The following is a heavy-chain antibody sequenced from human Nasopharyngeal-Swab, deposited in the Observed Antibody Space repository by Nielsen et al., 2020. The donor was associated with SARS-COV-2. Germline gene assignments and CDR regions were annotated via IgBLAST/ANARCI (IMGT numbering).Heavy chain of an antibody. CDR1: GFTFSTYA. CDR2: IVGSGDNSGSGGST. D-gene: IGHD2/OR15-2a*01. J-gene: IGHJ4*02. Sequence: GESLKISCEASGFTFSTYAMSWVRQAPGKGLEWVAAIVGSGDNSGSGGSTYYADSVKGRFTISRDNSKNTLSLQMNSLRAEDTAVYYCAKDLRGPYFFWGQGTLVTVSS. V-gene: IGHV3-23*01. CDR3: AKDLRGPYFF.